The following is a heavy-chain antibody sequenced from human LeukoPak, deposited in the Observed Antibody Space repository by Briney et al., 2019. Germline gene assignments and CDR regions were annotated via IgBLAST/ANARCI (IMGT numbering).Heavy chain of an antibody. Sequence: GASVKVSCKASGYTFTGYYMHWVRQAPGQGLEWMGRINPNSGGTNYAQKFQGRVTMTRDTSISTAYMELSRLRSDDTAVYYCARDREVRDPIRYYGMDVWGQGTTVTVSS. D-gene: IGHD3-10*01. CDR3: ARDREVRDPIRYYGMDV. V-gene: IGHV1-2*06. CDR2: INPNSGGT. CDR1: GYTFTGYY. J-gene: IGHJ6*02.